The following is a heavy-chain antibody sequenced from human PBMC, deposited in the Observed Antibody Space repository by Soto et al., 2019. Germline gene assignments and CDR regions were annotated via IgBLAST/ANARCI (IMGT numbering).Heavy chain of an antibody. D-gene: IGHD5-12*01. CDR3: VISTRGYSGYDPTDY. CDR1: GFTFSSYA. CDR2: ISSNGGST. Sequence: EVQLVESGGGLVQPGGSLRLSCSASGFTFSSYAMHWVRQAPGKGLEYVSAISSNGGSTYYADSVKGRFTISRDNSKNTLYLQMSSLRAEDTAVYYCVISTRGYSGYDPTDYWGQGTLVTVSS. V-gene: IGHV3-64D*08. J-gene: IGHJ4*02.